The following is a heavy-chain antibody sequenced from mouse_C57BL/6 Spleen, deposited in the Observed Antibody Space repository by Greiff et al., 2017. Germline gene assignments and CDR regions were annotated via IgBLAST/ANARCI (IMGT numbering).Heavy chain of an antibody. V-gene: IGHV5-4*03. Sequence: EVKLMESGGGLVKPGGSLKLSCAASGFTFSSYAMSWVRQTPEKRLEWVATISDGGSYTYYPDNVKGRFTISRDNAKNNLYLQMSHLKSEDTAMYYCASLIYYGNFFDYWGQGTTLTVSS. D-gene: IGHD2-1*01. CDR3: ASLIYYGNFFDY. CDR1: GFTFSSYA. CDR2: ISDGGSYT. J-gene: IGHJ2*01.